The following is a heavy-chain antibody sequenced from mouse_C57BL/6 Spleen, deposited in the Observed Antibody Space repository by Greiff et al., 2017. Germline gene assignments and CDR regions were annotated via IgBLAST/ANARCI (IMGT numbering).Heavy chain of an antibody. CDR2: IYPGSGST. CDR1: GYTFPSYW. CDR3: ARPFLGYFDV. J-gene: IGHJ1*03. V-gene: IGHV1-55*01. Sequence: QVQLQQPGAELVKPGASVKMSCKASGYTFPSYWLTWVKQRPGQGLEWIGDIYPGSGSTNYNEKFKSKATLTVDTSSSTAYMQLSSLTSEDSAVYDCARPFLGYFDVWGTGTTVTVSS.